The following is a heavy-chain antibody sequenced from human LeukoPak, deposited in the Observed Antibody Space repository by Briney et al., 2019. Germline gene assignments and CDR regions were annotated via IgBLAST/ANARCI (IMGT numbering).Heavy chain of an antibody. CDR3: AHSRDSSGYYYRIIFDY. CDR2: IYWNDDK. J-gene: IGHJ4*02. V-gene: IGHV2-5*01. CDR1: GFSLSTSGVG. Sequence: SGPTLVKPTQTLTLTCTFSGFSLSTSGVGVGWIRQPPGKALEWLALIYWNDDKRYSPSLKSRLTITKDTSKNQVVLTMTNMDPVDTATYYCAHSRDSSGYYYRIIFDYWGQGTLVTVSS. D-gene: IGHD3-22*01.